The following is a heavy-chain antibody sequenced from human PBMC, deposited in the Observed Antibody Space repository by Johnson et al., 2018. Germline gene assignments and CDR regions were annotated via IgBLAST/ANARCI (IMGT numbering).Heavy chain of an antibody. CDR1: GFTFSDYY. CDR2: ISSSGSTI. V-gene: IGHV3-11*04. Sequence: VQLVQSGGGVVQXGRSLRLSCAASGFTFSDYYMSWIRQAPGKGLEWVSYISSSGSTIYYADSVKGRFTISRDNAKNSLYLQMNSLRAEDTAVYYCARNPEVIAVAPNFQHWGQGTLVTVSS. D-gene: IGHD6-19*01. J-gene: IGHJ1*01. CDR3: ARNPEVIAVAPNFQH.